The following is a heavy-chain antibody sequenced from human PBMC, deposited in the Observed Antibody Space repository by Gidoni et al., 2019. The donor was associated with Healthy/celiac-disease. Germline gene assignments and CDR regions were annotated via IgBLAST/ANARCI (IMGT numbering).Heavy chain of an antibody. D-gene: IGHD6-19*01. CDR3: AKDFFRYSSGWSLAAFDI. CDR1: GFAFSSYG. V-gene: IGHV3-30*18. J-gene: IGHJ3*02. Sequence: QVQLVESGGGVVQPGRSLRLSCAASGFAFSSYGIHWVRQAPGKGLEWVAVISYDGSNKYSADSVKGRFTISRDNSKNTLYLQMNSLRPEDTAVYYCAKDFFRYSSGWSLAAFDIWGQGTMVTVSS. CDR2: ISYDGSNK.